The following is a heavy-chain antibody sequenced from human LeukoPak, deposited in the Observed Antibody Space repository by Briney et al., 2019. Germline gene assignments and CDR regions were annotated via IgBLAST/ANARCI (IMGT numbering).Heavy chain of an antibody. J-gene: IGHJ6*02. V-gene: IGHV1-2*04. CDR2: INPNSGGT. Sequence: ASVKVSCKASGYTFTSYYMHWVRQAPGQGLEWMGWINPNSGGTNYAQKFQGWVTMTRDTSISTAYMELSRLRSDDTAVYYCARDASTYYYGMDVWGQGTTVTVSS. CDR3: ARDASTYYYGMDV. CDR1: GYTFTSYY.